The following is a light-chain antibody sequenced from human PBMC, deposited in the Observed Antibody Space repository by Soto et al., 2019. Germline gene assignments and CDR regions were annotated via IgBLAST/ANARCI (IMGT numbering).Light chain of an antibody. CDR1: QTVNNNY. CDR3: QQYGSSLPIT. Sequence: EIVLTQSPGNLSLSPGERATLSCRASQTVNNNYLAWYQQRPGQAPRLLIYGASTRATGIPDRFSGSGSGTDFALIISRLEPEDFAVYYCQQYGSSLPITFGPGTKVEFK. J-gene: IGKJ3*01. V-gene: IGKV3-20*01. CDR2: GAS.